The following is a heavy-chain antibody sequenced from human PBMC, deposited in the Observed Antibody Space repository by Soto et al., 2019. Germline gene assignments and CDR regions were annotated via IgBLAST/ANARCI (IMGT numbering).Heavy chain of an antibody. Sequence: QITLKESGPTLVKPTQTLTLTCTFSGFSLSNSGVGVCWIRQPPGKALEWLALIYWDDGKHYSPSLKSRLTITRDTSKNQVVLTMTNIDPVDTATYYCAHRLGIAVAAHFDYWGQGTLVTVSS. V-gene: IGHV2-5*02. CDR1: GFSLSNSGVG. D-gene: IGHD6-19*01. CDR3: AHRLGIAVAAHFDY. J-gene: IGHJ4*02. CDR2: IYWDDGK.